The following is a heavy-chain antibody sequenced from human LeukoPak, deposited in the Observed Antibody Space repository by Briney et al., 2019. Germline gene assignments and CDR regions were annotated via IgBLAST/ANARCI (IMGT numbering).Heavy chain of an antibody. CDR1: GFTFSSYD. CDR3: ARIHPYYYGSGSYLMGYYYFGMDV. CDR2: ITGSDSTI. D-gene: IGHD3-10*01. Sequence: GGSLRLSCAVSGFTFSSYDMNCVPQAPGKGLEWISYITGSDSTIYDADSVKGRFTVSRDNAKNSLHLQMNSLRAEDTAVYYCARIHPYYYGSGSYLMGYYYFGMDVWGQGTTVTVSS. J-gene: IGHJ6*02. V-gene: IGHV3-48*03.